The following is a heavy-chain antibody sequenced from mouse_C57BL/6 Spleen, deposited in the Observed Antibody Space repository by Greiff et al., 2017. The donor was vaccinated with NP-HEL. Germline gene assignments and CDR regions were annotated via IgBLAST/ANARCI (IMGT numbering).Heavy chain of an antibody. V-gene: IGHV1-81*01. J-gene: IGHJ4*01. Sequence: VQLQQSGAELARPGASVKLSCKASGYTFTSYGISWVKQRTGQGLEWIGEIYPRSGNTYYNEKFKGKATLTADKSSSTAYMELRSLTSEDSAVYFWATLYGSSSLTAMDYWGQGTSVTVSS. D-gene: IGHD1-1*01. CDR3: ATLYGSSSLTAMDY. CDR1: GYTFTSYG. CDR2: IYPRSGNT.